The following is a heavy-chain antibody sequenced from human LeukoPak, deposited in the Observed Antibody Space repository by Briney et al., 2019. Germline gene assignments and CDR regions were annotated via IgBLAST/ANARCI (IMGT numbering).Heavy chain of an antibody. Sequence: PSETLSLTCTVSGGSISSYYWSWIRQPAGKGLERIGRIYTSGSTNYNPSLKSRVTMSVDTSKNQFSLKLSSVTAADTAVYYCARTPAAILRDAFDIWGQGTMVTVSS. J-gene: IGHJ3*02. CDR3: ARTPAAILRDAFDI. V-gene: IGHV4-4*07. CDR2: IYTSGST. CDR1: GGSISSYY. D-gene: IGHD2-2*01.